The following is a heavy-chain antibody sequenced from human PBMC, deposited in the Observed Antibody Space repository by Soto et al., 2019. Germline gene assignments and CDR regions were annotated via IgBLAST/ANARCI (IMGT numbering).Heavy chain of an antibody. CDR1: GFTFSSYA. CDR2: ISGSGGST. D-gene: IGHD1-26*01. V-gene: IGHV3-23*01. J-gene: IGHJ4*02. Sequence: GGSLRLSYAASGFTFSSYAMSWVRQAPGKGLEWVSAISGSGGSTYYADSVKGRFTISRDNSKNTLYLQMNSLRAEDTAVYYCAKRVLLGRRWELPSFFDYWGQGTLVTVSS. CDR3: AKRVLLGRRWELPSFFDY.